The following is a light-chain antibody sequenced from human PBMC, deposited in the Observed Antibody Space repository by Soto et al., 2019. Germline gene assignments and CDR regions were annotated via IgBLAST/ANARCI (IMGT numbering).Light chain of an antibody. CDR1: QFINNY. V-gene: IGKV1-27*01. Sequence: DVQMTQSPSSLSASVGDRVTITCRASQFINNYLAWYQQRPGKVPKLLIYGATTLQPGVPSRFSVSGSGTDFTLTISSLQPEDVANYYCQSCRSPVFTFDPGPKVDIK. J-gene: IGKJ3*01. CDR2: GAT. CDR3: QSCRSPVFT.